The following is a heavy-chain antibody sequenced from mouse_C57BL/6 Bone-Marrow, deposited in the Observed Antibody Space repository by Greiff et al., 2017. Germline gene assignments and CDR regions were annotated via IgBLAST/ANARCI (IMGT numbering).Heavy chain of an antibody. D-gene: IGHD1-1*01. Sequence: VQLQQPGAELVKPGASVKLSCKASGYTFTSYWMHWVKQRPGQGLEWIGMIHPNSGSTNYNEKFKSKATLTVDKSSSTAYMQLSSLTSEDSAVYYCARRYDGSSYAMDYWGQGTSVTVSS. CDR2: IHPNSGST. CDR1: GYTFTSYW. J-gene: IGHJ4*01. CDR3: ARRYDGSSYAMDY. V-gene: IGHV1-64*01.